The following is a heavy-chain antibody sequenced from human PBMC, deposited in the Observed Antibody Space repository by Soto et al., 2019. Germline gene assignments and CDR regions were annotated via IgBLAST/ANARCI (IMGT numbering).Heavy chain of an antibody. CDR1: GLIFSDYG. CDR3: ATQSGYFDF. CDR2: IWYDGSHK. V-gene: IGHV3-33*01. Sequence: QVQLVEAGGGVVQPGRSLTLSCAASGLIFSDYGMHWVRQAPGKGLEWVAVIWYDGSHKDYAESVKGRFTISRDNSKNTLYLEMNGPKVTDAAGYYCATQSGYFDFWGQGTLVTV. J-gene: IGHJ4*02.